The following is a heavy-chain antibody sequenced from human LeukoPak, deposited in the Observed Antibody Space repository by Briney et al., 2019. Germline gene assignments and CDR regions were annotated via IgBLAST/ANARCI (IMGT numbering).Heavy chain of an antibody. CDR2: ISATSTYI. J-gene: IGHJ4*02. V-gene: IGHV3-21*06. CDR1: GFTFRTYS. Sequence: GGSLRLSCAASGFTFRTYSMNWVRQPPGRGLEWVSSISATSTYIYYAESVKGRFTISRDNGESSLYLQMDSLRAEDTAVYYCARVGADTSYAPDYRGQGTLVTVSS. CDR3: ARVGADTSYAPDY. D-gene: IGHD2-2*01.